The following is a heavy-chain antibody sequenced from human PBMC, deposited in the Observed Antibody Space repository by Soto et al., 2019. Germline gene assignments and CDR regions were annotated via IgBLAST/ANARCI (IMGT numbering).Heavy chain of an antibody. CDR1: GFTFKTHA. J-gene: IGHJ6*02. CDR2: IAYDGNEK. V-gene: IGHV3-30*18. Sequence: QVQLVESGGGVVQPGTSLRLSCAASGFTFKTHAMHWVRQAPGKGLEWMAVIAYDGNEKFYVDSVKGRFTISRDNSKNALYLQINTLRNEDTAVYYCGKDVGDYVPYYYGVDVWCQGTTGTVSS. CDR3: GKDVGDYVPYYYGVDV. D-gene: IGHD1-26*01.